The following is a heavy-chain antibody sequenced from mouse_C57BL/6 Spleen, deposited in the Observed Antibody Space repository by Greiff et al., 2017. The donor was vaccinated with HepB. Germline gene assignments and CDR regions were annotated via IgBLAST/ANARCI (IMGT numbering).Heavy chain of an antibody. Sequence: DVKLVESGGGLVKPGGSLKLSCAASGFTFSDYGMHWVRQAPEKGLEWVAYISSGSSTIYYADTVKGRFTISRDNAKNTLFLQMTSLRSEDTAMYYCAKPTVAAYFDVWGTGTTVTVSS. J-gene: IGHJ1*03. V-gene: IGHV5-17*01. D-gene: IGHD1-1*01. CDR2: ISSGSSTI. CDR3: AKPTVAAYFDV. CDR1: GFTFSDYG.